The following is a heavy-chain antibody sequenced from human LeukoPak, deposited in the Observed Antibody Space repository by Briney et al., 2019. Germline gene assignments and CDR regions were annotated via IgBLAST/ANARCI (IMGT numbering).Heavy chain of an antibody. CDR2: ISYDGSNK. V-gene: IGHV3-30*18. J-gene: IGHJ4*02. Sequence: GSLRLSCAASGFTFSSYGMHWVRQAPGKGLEWGAVISYDGSNKYYADSVKGRFTMSRDNSKNTLYLQMNSLRAEDTAVYYCAKVSICSSTSCSTSYFDYWGQGTLVTVSS. CDR3: AKVSICSSTSCSTSYFDY. D-gene: IGHD2-2*01. CDR1: GFTFSSYG.